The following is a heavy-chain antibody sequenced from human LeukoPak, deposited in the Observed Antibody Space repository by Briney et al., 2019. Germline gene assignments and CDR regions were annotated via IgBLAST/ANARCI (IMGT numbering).Heavy chain of an antibody. J-gene: IGHJ2*01. CDR2: IYHSGST. D-gene: IGHD2-8*01. Sequence: SETLSLTCAVSGGSISSSNWWSWVRQPPGKGLEWIGEIYHSGSTNYNPSLKSRVTISVDTSKNQFSLKLSSVTAADTAVYYCARDSYICCGYFDLWGRGTLVTVSS. V-gene: IGHV4-4*02. CDR1: GGSISSSNW. CDR3: ARDSYICCGYFDL.